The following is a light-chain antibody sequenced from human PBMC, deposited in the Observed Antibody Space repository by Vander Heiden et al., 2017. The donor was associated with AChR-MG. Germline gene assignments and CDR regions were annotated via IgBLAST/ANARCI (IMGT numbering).Light chain of an antibody. CDR2: GVS. V-gene: IGKV3-15*01. CDR3: QQYKDWPL. J-gene: IGKJ2*01. CDR1: QSVGTN. Sequence: EIGMTQSPATLSVSPGESVTLSCRASQSVGTNIAWYQQKPGQAPRLLIYGVSTRATGIPARFSGSVSGTEFTLTISSLQSEDCAIYYCQQYKDWPLFGRGTKLEIK.